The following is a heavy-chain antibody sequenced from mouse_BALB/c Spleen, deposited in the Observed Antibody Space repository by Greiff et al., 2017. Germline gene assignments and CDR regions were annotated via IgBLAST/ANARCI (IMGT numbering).Heavy chain of an antibody. CDR2: ISYSGST. J-gene: IGHJ4*01. Sequence: EVKLEESGPSLVKPSQTLSLTCSVTGDSITSGYWNWIRKFPGNKLEYMGYISYSGSTYYNPSLKSRISITRDTSKNQYYLQLNSVTTEDTATYYCARPLYYDHAMDYWGQGTSVTVSS. D-gene: IGHD2-4*01. CDR3: ARPLYYDHAMDY. V-gene: IGHV3-8*02. CDR1: GDSITSGY.